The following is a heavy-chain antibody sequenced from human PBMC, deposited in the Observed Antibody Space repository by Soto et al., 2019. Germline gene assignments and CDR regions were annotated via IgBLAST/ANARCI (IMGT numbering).Heavy chain of an antibody. CDR2: ISWDGGST. CDR1: GFTFDDYT. J-gene: IGHJ3*02. V-gene: IGHV3-43*01. Sequence: EVQLVESGGVVVQPGGSLRLSCAASGFTFDDYTMHWVRQAPGKGLEWVSLISWDGGSTYYADSVKGRFTISRDNSTNSLYLQMNRLRTEDTAWYYCAKDLPTYAPSLYYYGPGKRSHAFYIWGQGTMVTVSS. D-gene: IGHD3-10*01. CDR3: AKDLPTYAPSLYYYGPGKRSHAFYI.